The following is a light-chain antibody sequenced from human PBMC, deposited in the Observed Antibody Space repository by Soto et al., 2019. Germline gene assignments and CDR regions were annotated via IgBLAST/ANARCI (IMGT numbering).Light chain of an antibody. Sequence: EVVLTQSPGTLSLSPGERATLSCRASQSVGSNYLAWYQQKPGQAPRLLIYGASSRATGIADRFSGSGSGTDFTLTISRLEPEDFAVFYCGQYGSWITFGQRTRLEI. V-gene: IGKV3-20*01. CDR3: GQYGSWIT. CDR1: QSVGSNY. J-gene: IGKJ5*01. CDR2: GAS.